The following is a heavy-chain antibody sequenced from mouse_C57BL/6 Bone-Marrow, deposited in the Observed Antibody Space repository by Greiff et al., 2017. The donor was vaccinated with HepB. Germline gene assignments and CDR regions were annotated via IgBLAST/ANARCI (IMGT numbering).Heavy chain of an antibody. V-gene: IGHV5-15*01. CDR3: ARRELTGSYWYFDV. J-gene: IGHJ1*03. CDR2: ISNLAYSI. D-gene: IGHD4-1*01. Sequence: EVKLMESGGGLVQPGGSLKLSCAASGFTFSDYGMAWVRQAPRKGPEWVAFISNLAYSIYYADTVTGRFTISRENAKNTLYLEMSSLRSEDTAMYYCARRELTGSYWYFDVWGTGTTVTVSS. CDR1: GFTFSDYG.